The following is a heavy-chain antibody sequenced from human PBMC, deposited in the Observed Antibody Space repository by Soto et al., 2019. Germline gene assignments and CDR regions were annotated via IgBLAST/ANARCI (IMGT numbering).Heavy chain of an antibody. CDR3: AREYARGIAAENWFDP. CDR2: ISAYNGNT. CDR1: GYTFTIYG. J-gene: IGHJ5*02. D-gene: IGHD6-13*01. V-gene: IGHV1-18*01. Sequence: GASVKVSCKASGYTFTIYGISWVRQAPGQGLEWMGWISAYNGNTNYAQKLQGRVTMTTDTSTSTAYMELRSLRSDDTAVYYCAREYARGIAAENWFDPWGQGTLVTVSS.